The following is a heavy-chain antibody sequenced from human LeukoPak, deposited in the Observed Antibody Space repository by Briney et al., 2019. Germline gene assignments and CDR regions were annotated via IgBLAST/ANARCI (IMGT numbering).Heavy chain of an antibody. Sequence: GGSLRLSCAASGFPFSSYAMSWVRQAPGKGLEWVSGISGSGYSTYYADSVKGRFTISRDNAKSTLYLQMNSLRPEDTALYYCARDSGTQGPYYYGLDVWGQGTTVTVSS. V-gene: IGHV3-23*01. CDR2: ISGSGYST. CDR3: ARDSGTQGPYYYGLDV. CDR1: GFPFSSYA. J-gene: IGHJ6*02. D-gene: IGHD1-7*01.